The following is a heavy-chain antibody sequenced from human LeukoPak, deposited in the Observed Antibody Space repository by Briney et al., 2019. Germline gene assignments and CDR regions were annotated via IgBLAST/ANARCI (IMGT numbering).Heavy chain of an antibody. CDR1: GFTFSSYA. V-gene: IGHV3-30-3*01. D-gene: IGHD6-6*01. J-gene: IGHJ1*01. Sequence: QSGGSLRLSCAASGFTFSSYAMHWVRQAPGKGLEWVAVISYDGSNKYYADSVKGRFTISRDNSKNTLYLQMNSLRAEDTAVYYCARTRIAARPLAYFQHWGQGTLVTVSS. CDR3: ARTRIAARPLAYFQH. CDR2: ISYDGSNK.